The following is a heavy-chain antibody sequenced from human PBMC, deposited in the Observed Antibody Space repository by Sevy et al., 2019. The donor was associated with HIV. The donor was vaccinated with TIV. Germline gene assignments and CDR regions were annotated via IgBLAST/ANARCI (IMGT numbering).Heavy chain of an antibody. D-gene: IGHD5-18*01. CDR1: GYTFTGYY. J-gene: IGHJ6*02. CDR3: GRCGDTAMASYGMDV. CDR2: INPNSGGT. Sequence: ASVKVSCKASGYTFTGYYMHWVRQAPGQGLERMGWINPNSGGTNYAQKFQGRVTMTRDTSISTAYMELSRLRSDDTAVYYWGRCGDTAMASYGMDVWGQGTTVTVSS. V-gene: IGHV1-2*02.